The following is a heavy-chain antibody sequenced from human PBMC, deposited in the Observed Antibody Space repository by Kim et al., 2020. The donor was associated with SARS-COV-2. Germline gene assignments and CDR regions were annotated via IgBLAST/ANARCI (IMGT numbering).Heavy chain of an antibody. Sequence: GGSLRLSCLASGFTFSDYYMSWIRQAPGKGLEWISSISGSGTNTSYADSAKGRFTISRDNARESLDLQMNSLRAEDTAVYYCARDLDYNFWTSVSSGYYGIDVWGLGTTVTVSS. CDR1: GFTFSDYY. D-gene: IGHD3-3*01. CDR3: ARDLDYNFWTSVSSGYYGIDV. CDR2: ISGSGTNT. V-gene: IGHV3-11*01. J-gene: IGHJ6*02.